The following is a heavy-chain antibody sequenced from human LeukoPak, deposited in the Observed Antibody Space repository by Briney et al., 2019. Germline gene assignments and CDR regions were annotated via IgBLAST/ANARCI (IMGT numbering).Heavy chain of an antibody. D-gene: IGHD5-18*01. V-gene: IGHV3-30-3*01. J-gene: IGHJ4*02. Sequence: GGSLRLSCVASGFTFSSYAMHWVRQAPGKGLEWVAVISYDGSNNYYADSVRGRFTVSRDNSKNTLYLQMNSLRAEDTALYYCAKDPGPYTAMVTFDYWGQGTLVTVSS. CDR3: AKDPGPYTAMVTFDY. CDR1: GFTFSSYA. CDR2: ISYDGSNN.